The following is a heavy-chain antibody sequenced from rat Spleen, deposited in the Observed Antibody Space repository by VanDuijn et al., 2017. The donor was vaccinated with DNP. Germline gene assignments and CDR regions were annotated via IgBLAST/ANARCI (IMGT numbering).Heavy chain of an antibody. CDR1: GFTFSDFN. CDR3: TRQRVMYTTATGFAY. J-gene: IGHJ3*01. V-gene: IGHV5-7*01. D-gene: IGHD1-6*01. Sequence: EVQLVESGGGLVRPGRSLKLSCAASGFTFSDFNMAWVRQAPKKGLQWVATVSYDGGITNYRDSVKGRFTISRDNARSTLYLRMDSLRSEDTATYYCTRQRVMYTTATGFAYWGQGTLVTVSS. CDR2: VSYDGGIT.